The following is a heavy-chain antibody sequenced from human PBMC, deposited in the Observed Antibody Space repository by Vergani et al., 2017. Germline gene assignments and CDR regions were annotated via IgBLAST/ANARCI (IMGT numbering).Heavy chain of an antibody. D-gene: IGHD2-15*01. CDR3: AREGWKDCSGGSCYSYYGMDV. CDR1: GGSISSSNW. CDR2: IYHSGST. J-gene: IGHJ6*02. V-gene: IGHV4-4*03. Sequence: QVQLQESGPGLVKPPGTLSLTCAVSGGSISSSNWWSWVRQPPGKGLEWIGEIYHSGSTNYNPSLESRVTISVDKSKNQFSLKLSSVTAADTAVYYCAREGWKDCSGGSCYSYYGMDVWGQGTTVTVSS.